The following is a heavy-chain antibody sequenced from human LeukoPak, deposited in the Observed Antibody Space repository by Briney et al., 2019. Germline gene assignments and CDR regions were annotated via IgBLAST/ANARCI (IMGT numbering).Heavy chain of an antibody. Sequence: GGSLRLSRATSGFTFNNAWMTGVRQAPAKGLAWVGRIKSESEGWAANYALFVKGRFTISRDDSKSTLYLLMNSLETEDTAIYYCTTGSRAFDYWGQGTLVTVSS. CDR2: IKSESEGWAA. CDR3: TTGSRAFDY. J-gene: IGHJ4*02. V-gene: IGHV3-15*01. D-gene: IGHD4/OR15-4a*01. CDR1: GFTFNNAW.